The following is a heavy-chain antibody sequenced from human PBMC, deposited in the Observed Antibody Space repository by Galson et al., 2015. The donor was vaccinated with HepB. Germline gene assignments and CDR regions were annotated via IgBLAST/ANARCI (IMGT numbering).Heavy chain of an antibody. Sequence: SVKVSCKASGYTFTSYAMHWVRQAPGQRLEWMGWINAGNGNTKYSQKSQGRVTITRDTSASTAYMELSSLRSEDTAVYYCARVGGSGSSRSLFDYWGQGTLVTVSS. V-gene: IGHV1-3*01. CDR1: GYTFTSYA. D-gene: IGHD3-10*01. CDR3: ARVGGSGSSRSLFDY. J-gene: IGHJ4*02. CDR2: INAGNGNT.